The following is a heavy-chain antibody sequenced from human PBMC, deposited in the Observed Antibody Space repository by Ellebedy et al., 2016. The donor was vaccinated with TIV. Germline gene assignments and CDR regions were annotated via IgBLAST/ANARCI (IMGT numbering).Heavy chain of an antibody. V-gene: IGHV3-9*01. J-gene: IGHJ6*03. CDR1: GFTFDDYA. CDR2: ISWNSGSI. CDR3: AKDSMPNDYYYYMDV. Sequence: SLKISXAASGFTFDDYAMHWVRQAPGKGLEWVSGISWNSGSIGYADSVKGRFTISRDNAKNSLYLQMNSLRAEDTALYYCAKDSMPNDYYYYMDVWGKGTTVTVSS. D-gene: IGHD2-2*01.